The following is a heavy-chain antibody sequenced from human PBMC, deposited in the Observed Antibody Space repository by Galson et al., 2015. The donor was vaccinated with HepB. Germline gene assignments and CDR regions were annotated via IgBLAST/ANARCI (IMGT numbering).Heavy chain of an antibody. Sequence: SLRLSCAVSGFSGNFMGWVRQAPGKGLEWVGRIKNKANRYSTQYAASVEGRFTISRDDSKNSVYLQMNSLKTEDTAVYFCVREYCYCFDYWGQGTLVTVSS. D-gene: IGHD2-8*02. J-gene: IGHJ4*02. CDR1: GFSGNF. CDR2: IKNKANRYST. V-gene: IGHV3-72*01. CDR3: VREYCYCFDY.